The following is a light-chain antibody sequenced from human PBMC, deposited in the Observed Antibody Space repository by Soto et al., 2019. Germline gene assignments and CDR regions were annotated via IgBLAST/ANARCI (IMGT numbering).Light chain of an antibody. CDR3: QQSYRSPYT. CDR2: GAS. J-gene: IGKJ2*01. Sequence: IQLTQSPSSLSASVGDSVTVTCRASQSINLYLNWYQQKPGKAPTLLIYGASTLQSGVPSRFSGGGSRTDFTLTISSLQTEDFATYYCQQSYRSPYTLGQGTKLEI. V-gene: IGKV1-39*01. CDR1: QSINLY.